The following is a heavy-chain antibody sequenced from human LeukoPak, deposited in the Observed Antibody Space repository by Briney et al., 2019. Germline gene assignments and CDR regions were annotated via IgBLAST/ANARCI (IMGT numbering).Heavy chain of an antibody. CDR1: GGTFSSYA. Sequence: SVKVSCKASGGTFSSYAISWVRQAPGQGLEWMGGIIPIFGTANYAQKFQGRVTITTDESTSTAYMELSSLRSDDTAVYYCTVGDAALVNAFDYWGQGTPVTVSS. D-gene: IGHD5-18*01. J-gene: IGHJ4*02. CDR2: IIPIFGTA. CDR3: TVGDAALVNAFDY. V-gene: IGHV1-69*05.